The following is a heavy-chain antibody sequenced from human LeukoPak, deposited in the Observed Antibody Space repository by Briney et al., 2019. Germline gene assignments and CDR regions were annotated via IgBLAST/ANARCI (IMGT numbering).Heavy chain of an antibody. D-gene: IGHD6-6*01. CDR1: GGSFSGYY. J-gene: IGHJ4*02. CDR2: INHSGST. V-gene: IGHV4-34*01. CDR3: ARAGFALAPHRGTPFDY. Sequence: SETLSLTCAVYGGSFSGYYWSWIRQPPGKGLEWIGEINHSGSTNYNPSLKSRVTISVDTSKKQFSLKLTSVTAADTAVYYCARAGFALAPHRGTPFDYWGQGTLVTVSS.